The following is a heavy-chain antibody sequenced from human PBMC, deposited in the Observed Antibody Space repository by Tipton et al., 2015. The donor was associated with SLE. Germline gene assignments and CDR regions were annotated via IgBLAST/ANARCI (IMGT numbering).Heavy chain of an antibody. V-gene: IGHV4-59*01. Sequence: TLSLTCSVSGSSISSYHWSWIRQPPGKGLEWIGYIYYSGSTNYNPSLKSRVTISVDTSKNQFSLKLSSVTAADTAVYYCARLQWLVLNWYFDLWGRGTLVTVSS. J-gene: IGHJ2*01. CDR3: ARLQWLVLNWYFDL. D-gene: IGHD6-19*01. CDR1: GSSISSYH. CDR2: IYYSGST.